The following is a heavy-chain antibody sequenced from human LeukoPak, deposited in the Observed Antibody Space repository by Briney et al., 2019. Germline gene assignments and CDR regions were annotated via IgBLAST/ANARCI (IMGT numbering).Heavy chain of an antibody. D-gene: IGHD2-21*01. CDR1: GFTFSSYA. CDR2: ISGSGGST. J-gene: IGHJ2*01. V-gene: IGHV3-23*01. CDR3: ARVGDHFHWFLDL. Sequence: GGSLRLSCAASGFTFSSYAMSWVRQAPGKGLEWVSAISGSGGSTYYADSVKGRFTISRDNSKNILFLHMNSLKAEDTAIYYCARVGDHFHWFLDLWGRGTLVAVSS.